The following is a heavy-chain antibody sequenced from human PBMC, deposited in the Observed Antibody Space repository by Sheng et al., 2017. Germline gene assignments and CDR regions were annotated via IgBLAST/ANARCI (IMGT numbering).Heavy chain of an antibody. CDR1: GFTFSNYA. J-gene: IGHJ4*02. CDR3: ARESGQLVDY. V-gene: IGHV3-30*04. Sequence: QVQLVESGGGVVQPGRSLRLSCAASGFTFSNYAMHWVRQAPGKGLEWVAVISYDGSNKYHADSVKGRFTISRDNSKNTLYLQMNSLRVEDTAVYYCARESGQLVDYWGHGNPGHRLL. D-gene: IGHD6-6*01. CDR2: ISYDGSNK.